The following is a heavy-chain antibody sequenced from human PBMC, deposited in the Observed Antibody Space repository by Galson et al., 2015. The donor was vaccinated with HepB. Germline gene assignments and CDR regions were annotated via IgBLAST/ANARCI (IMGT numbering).Heavy chain of an antibody. Sequence: SLRLSCAASGFTLGNYGLHWVRQAPGKGLEWLAIISYAGTDKKYADSVKGRFTISRDNSRNTLFLQLNSLRLDDTAVYYCEREDNWNYWIYWGQGTLVTVSS. CDR3: EREDNWNYWIY. CDR1: GFTLGNYG. D-gene: IGHD1-7*01. CDR2: ISYAGTDK. V-gene: IGHV3-30*03. J-gene: IGHJ4*02.